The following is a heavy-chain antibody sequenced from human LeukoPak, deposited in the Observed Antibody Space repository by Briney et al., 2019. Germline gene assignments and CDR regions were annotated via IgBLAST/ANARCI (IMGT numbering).Heavy chain of an antibody. CDR1: GFTFSSYG. CDR3: EVGDY. J-gene: IGHJ4*02. V-gene: IGHV3-30*03. CDR2: ISYDGSNK. Sequence: GGSLRLSCAASGFTFSSYGMHWVRQASGKGLEWVAVISYDGSNKYYADSVKGRFTISRDNSKNTLYLQMNSLRAEDTAVYYCEVGDYWGQGTLVTVSS. D-gene: IGHD3-10*01.